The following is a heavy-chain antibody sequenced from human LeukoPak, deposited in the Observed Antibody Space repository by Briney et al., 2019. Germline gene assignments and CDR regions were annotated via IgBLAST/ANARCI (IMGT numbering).Heavy chain of an antibody. V-gene: IGHV3-30*03. Sequence: PGGSLRLSCAASGFTFSSYGMHWVRQAPGKGLEWVAVISYDGSNKYYADSVKGRFTISRDNSKNTLYLQMNSLRAEDTAVYYCAVRDITMVRGVILEPMDVWGQGTTVTVSS. D-gene: IGHD3-10*01. CDR2: ISYDGSNK. CDR1: GFTFSSYG. CDR3: AVRDITMVRGVILEPMDV. J-gene: IGHJ6*02.